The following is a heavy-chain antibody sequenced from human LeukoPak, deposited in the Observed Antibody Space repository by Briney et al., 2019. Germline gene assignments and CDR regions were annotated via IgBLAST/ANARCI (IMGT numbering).Heavy chain of an antibody. D-gene: IGHD3-22*01. CDR2: IYYSGST. J-gene: IGHJ5*02. CDR1: GGSISSYY. Sequence: PSETLSLTCTVSGGSISSYYWSWIRQPPGKGLEWIGYIYYSGSTNYNPSLKSRLTMSVDTSKNQVSLKLTSVTAADTAVYYCARHQTPHFYDSHFGPWGQGTPVTVSS. CDR3: ARHQTPHFYDSHFGP. V-gene: IGHV4-59*01.